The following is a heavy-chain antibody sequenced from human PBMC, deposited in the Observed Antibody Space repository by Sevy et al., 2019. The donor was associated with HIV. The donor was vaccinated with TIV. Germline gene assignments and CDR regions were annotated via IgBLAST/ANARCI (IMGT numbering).Heavy chain of an antibody. Sequence: GESLKISCAASGFTFSSYAMHWVRQAPGKGLEWVAVISYDGSNKYYADSVKGRFTISRDNAKNSLYLQMNSLRAEDTAVYYCARDHGSYYYYYYGMDVWGQGTTVTVSS. D-gene: IGHD3-10*01. V-gene: IGHV3-30*04. CDR1: GFTFSSYA. CDR3: ARDHGSYYYYYYGMDV. J-gene: IGHJ6*02. CDR2: ISYDGSNK.